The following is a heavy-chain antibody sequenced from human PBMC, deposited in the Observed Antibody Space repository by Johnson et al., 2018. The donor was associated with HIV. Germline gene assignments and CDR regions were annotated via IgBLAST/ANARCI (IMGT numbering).Heavy chain of an antibody. CDR1: GFTFSSYW. CDR2: IKQAATNK. V-gene: IGHV3-7*01. CDR3: AKDLTYYYGSGSSNDAFDI. J-gene: IGHJ3*02. Sequence: VQLVESGGGLVQPGGSLRLSCAASGFTFSSYWMSWVRQAPGKGLEWVANIKQAATNKNYGDSVKGRFTISRDNSKNTLYLQMNSLRAEDTAVYYCAKDLTYYYGSGSSNDAFDIWGQGTMVTVSS. D-gene: IGHD3-10*01.